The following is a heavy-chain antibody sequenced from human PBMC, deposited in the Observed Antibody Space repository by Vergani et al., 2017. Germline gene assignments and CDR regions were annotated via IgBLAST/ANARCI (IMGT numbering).Heavy chain of an antibody. CDR3: ARVDTQVPATSHFYYMDV. Sequence: QVKLQESGPGVVKPSQTLSLTCAVSGRYISSGDHCWTWIRQRPGKGLEWIGYIFYSGTTYDNPSLRSRLTISVDTSHNQFSLKLRSVTAADTAVYYCARVDTQVPATSHFYYMDVWGKGTTVGVSS. CDR2: IFYSGTT. V-gene: IGHV4-31*11. J-gene: IGHJ6*03. CDR1: GRYISSGDHC. D-gene: IGHD6-25*01.